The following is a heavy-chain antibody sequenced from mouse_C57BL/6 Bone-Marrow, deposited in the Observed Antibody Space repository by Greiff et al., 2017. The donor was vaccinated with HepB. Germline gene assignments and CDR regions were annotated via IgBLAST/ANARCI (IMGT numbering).Heavy chain of an antibody. D-gene: IGHD1-1*01. CDR3: ARRDYYGSSYVDY. CDR1: GYTFTDHT. J-gene: IGHJ2*01. Sequence: VQLQQSDAELVKPGASVKISCKVSGYTFTDHTIHWMKQRPEQGLEWIGYIYPRDGSTKYNETFKGKATLTADKSSSTAYMQLNSLTSEDSAVYFCARRDYYGSSYVDYWGQGTTLTVSS. CDR2: IYPRDGST. V-gene: IGHV1-78*01.